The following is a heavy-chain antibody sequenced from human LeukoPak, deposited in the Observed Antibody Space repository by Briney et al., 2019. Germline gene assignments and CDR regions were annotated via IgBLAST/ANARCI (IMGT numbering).Heavy chain of an antibody. D-gene: IGHD3-22*01. CDR3: ARSHYYDSSAYYFNYGLDV. V-gene: IGHV3-74*01. CDR2: INGDGSST. CDR1: GLTFSSHW. J-gene: IGHJ6*02. Sequence: GGSLRLSCAASGLTFSSHWMHWVRQAPGKGLVWVSRINGDGSSTRYADSVKGRFTVSRDNAKNTLYLQMNSLRAEDTAVYYCARSHYYDSSAYYFNYGLDVWGQGTTVIVSS.